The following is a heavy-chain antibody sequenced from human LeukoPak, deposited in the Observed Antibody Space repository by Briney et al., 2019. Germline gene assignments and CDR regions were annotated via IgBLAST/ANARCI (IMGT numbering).Heavy chain of an antibody. V-gene: IGHV3-30-3*01. Sequence: PGGSLRLSCAASGFTFSSYAMHWVRQAPGKGLEWVAVISYDGSNKYYADSVKGRFTISRDNSKNTLYLQMNSLRAEDTAVYYCARDRGSSWYDVYYGMDVWGQGTTVTVSS. J-gene: IGHJ6*02. CDR3: ARDRGSSWYDVYYGMDV. D-gene: IGHD6-13*01. CDR1: GFTFSSYA. CDR2: ISYDGSNK.